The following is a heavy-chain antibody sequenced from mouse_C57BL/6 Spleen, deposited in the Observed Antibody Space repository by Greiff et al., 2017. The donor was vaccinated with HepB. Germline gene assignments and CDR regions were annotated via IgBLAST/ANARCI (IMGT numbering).Heavy chain of an antibody. D-gene: IGHD2-2*01. CDR3: ARNVGLREDYAMDY. CDR1: GFSLTSYG. J-gene: IGHJ4*01. Sequence: QVQLKQSGPGLVQPSQSLSITCTVSGFSLTSYGVHWVHQSPGKGLEWLGVIWSGGSTDYNAAFISRLSISKDNSKSQVFFKMNSLQADDTAIYYCARNVGLREDYAMDYWGQGTSVTVSS. V-gene: IGHV2-2*01. CDR2: IWSGGST.